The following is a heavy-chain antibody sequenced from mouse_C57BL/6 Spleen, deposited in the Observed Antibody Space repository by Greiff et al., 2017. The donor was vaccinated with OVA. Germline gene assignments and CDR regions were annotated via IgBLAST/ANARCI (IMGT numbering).Heavy chain of an antibody. CDR2: ISSGGDYI. CDR1: GFTFSSYA. Sequence: EVMLVESGEGLVKPGGSLKLSCAASGFTFSSYAMSWVRQTPEKRLEWVAYISSGGDYIYYADTVKGRFTISRDNARNTLYLQMSSLKSEDTAMYYCTRVYYYGSSYAMDYWGQGTSVTVSS. CDR3: TRVYYYGSSYAMDY. J-gene: IGHJ4*01. V-gene: IGHV5-9-1*02. D-gene: IGHD1-1*01.